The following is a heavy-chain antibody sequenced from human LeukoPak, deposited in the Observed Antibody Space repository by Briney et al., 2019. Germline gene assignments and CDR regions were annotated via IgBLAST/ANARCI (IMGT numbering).Heavy chain of an antibody. J-gene: IGHJ4*02. V-gene: IGHV1-69*04. CDR3: ARNYYGSGSYYNLDY. CDR1: GGTFSSYA. CDR2: IIPILGIA. D-gene: IGHD3-10*01. Sequence: SVKVSCTASGGTFSSYAISWVRRAPGHGLEWMGRIIPILGIANYAQKFQGRVTITAEKSTSTAYMELSSLRSEDTAVYYCARNYYGSGSYYNLDYWGQGTLVTVSS.